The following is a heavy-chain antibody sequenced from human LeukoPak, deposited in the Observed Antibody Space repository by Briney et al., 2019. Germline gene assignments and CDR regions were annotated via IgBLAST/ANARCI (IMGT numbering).Heavy chain of an antibody. CDR1: GFTFSSYG. D-gene: IGHD3-16*01. Sequence: GGSLRLSCAASGFTFSSYGMHWVRQAPGKGLEWVAVISYDGSNKYYADSVKGRFTISRDNSKNTLYLQMNSLRAEDTAVYYCAKGGMGIFDYWGQGTLVTVSS. CDR3: AKGGMGIFDY. V-gene: IGHV3-30*18. J-gene: IGHJ4*02. CDR2: ISYDGSNK.